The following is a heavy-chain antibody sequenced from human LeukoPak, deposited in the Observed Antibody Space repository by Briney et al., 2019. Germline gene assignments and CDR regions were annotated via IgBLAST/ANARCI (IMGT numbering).Heavy chain of an antibody. Sequence: SQTLSLTCTVSGGSIISNDYYWSWIHQSPGKGLEWIGYIYNSGSTYYNPSLRSRFTISLDTSKSQFSLKVNSVTAADTAVYYCARETRRGPYYYFDYWGQGTLVTVSS. D-gene: IGHD3-10*01. CDR2: IYNSGST. CDR3: ARETRRGPYYYFDY. J-gene: IGHJ4*02. CDR1: GGSIISNDYY. V-gene: IGHV4-30-4*01.